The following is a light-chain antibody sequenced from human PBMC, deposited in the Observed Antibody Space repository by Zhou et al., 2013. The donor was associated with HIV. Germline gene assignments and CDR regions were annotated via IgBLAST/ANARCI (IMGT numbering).Light chain of an antibody. CDR2: AAS. V-gene: IGKV1-9*01. CDR1: QGISSY. Sequence: DIQLTQSPSFLSASVGDRVTITCRASQGISSYLAWYQQKPGKAPKLLIYAASTLQSGVPSRFSGSGSGTEFTLTISSLQPEDFATYYCQQLNSYPRVTFGPRDRNRISN. J-gene: IGKJ3*01. CDR3: QQLNSYPRVT.